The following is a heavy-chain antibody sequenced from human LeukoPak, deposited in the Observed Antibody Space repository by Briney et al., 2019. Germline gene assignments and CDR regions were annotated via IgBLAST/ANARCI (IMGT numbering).Heavy chain of an antibody. CDR3: ASDGDPEYSGHYYYGMDV. V-gene: IGHV4-39*07. J-gene: IGHJ6*02. CDR2: IYYSGSI. Sequence: SETLSLTCTVSGGSISSSSYYWGWIRQPPGKGLEWLGSIYYSGSIYYNPSLKSRVTISVDTSKNQFSLKLSSVTAADTAVYYCASDGDPEYSGHYYYGMDVWGQGTTVTVSS. CDR1: GGSISSSSYY. D-gene: IGHD2-21*01.